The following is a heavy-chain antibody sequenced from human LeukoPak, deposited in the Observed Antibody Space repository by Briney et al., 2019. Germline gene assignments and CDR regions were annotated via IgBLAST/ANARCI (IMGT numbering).Heavy chain of an antibody. Sequence: GGSLRLSCAASGFTFSYYWMTWVRQAPGEGLEWVANINEEGSEKYYVDSVKGRFTISRDNAKNSLYLHMNSLRAEDTAVYYCASQVTIFGGGKYFDYWGQGTLVTVSS. CDR2: INEEGSEK. CDR1: GFTFSYYW. D-gene: IGHD3-3*01. CDR3: ASQVTIFGGGKYFDY. J-gene: IGHJ4*02. V-gene: IGHV3-7*05.